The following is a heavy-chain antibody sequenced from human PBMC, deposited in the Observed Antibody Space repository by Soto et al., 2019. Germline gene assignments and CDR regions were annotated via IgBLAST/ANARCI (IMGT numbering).Heavy chain of an antibody. V-gene: IGHV4-59*01. D-gene: IGHD5-12*01. CDR3: AGVNLRDGYNDY. CDR2: IYYSGST. Sequence: QVQLQESGPGLVKPSETLSLTCTVSGGSISSYYWSWIRQPPGKGLEWIGYIYYSGSTNYNTSLKSRGTVSVDTSENQFSLKLSSVTAADTAVYYCAGVNLRDGYNDYWGQGTLVTVSS. J-gene: IGHJ4*02. CDR1: GGSISSYY.